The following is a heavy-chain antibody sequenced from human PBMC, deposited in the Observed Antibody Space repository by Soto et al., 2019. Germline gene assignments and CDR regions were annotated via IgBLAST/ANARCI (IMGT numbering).Heavy chain of an antibody. D-gene: IGHD5-12*01. V-gene: IGHV4-59*08. Sequence: SETLSLTCTVSGGSISSYYWSWIRQPPGKGLEWIGYIYYSGSTNYNPSLKSRVTISVDTSKNQFSLKLSSVTAADTAVYYCARHRGYDLLLDYWGQGTLVTVSS. CDR1: GGSISSYY. CDR3: ARHRGYDLLLDY. J-gene: IGHJ4*02. CDR2: IYYSGST.